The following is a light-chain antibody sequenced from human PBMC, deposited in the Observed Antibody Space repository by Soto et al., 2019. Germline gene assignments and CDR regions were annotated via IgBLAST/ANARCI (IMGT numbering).Light chain of an antibody. Sequence: DIQMTQSPSTLSASVGDRVTITCRASQSISSWLAWYQQKPGKAPKLLIYKASNLESGVPSRFSGSGSGTACTLAISGLQPADSATYYCQQYNSYSMYTFGHGTKLEIK. CDR1: QSISSW. CDR2: KAS. V-gene: IGKV1-5*03. J-gene: IGKJ2*01. CDR3: QQYNSYSMYT.